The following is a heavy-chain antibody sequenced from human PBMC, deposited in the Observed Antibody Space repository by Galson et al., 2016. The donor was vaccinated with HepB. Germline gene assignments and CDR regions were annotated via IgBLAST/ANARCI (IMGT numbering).Heavy chain of an antibody. Sequence: SVKVSCKASGLSFTGYHMYRVRQAPGQGLEWMGWINLSSGGTNYAQKFQGRVTMTRDTSINTAYMEVSRLRSDDTAVYYCAREDGDYGAPDYWGQGTLVTVSS. CDR3: AREDGDYGAPDY. D-gene: IGHD4-17*01. V-gene: IGHV1-2*02. J-gene: IGHJ4*02. CDR1: GLSFTGYH. CDR2: INLSSGGT.